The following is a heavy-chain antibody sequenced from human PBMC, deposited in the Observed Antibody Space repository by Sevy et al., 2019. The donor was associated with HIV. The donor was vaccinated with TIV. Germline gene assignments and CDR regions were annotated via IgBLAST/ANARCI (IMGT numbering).Heavy chain of an antibody. CDR1: GFTFSSYG. CDR3: AKETIRGPYNWFDP. V-gene: IGHV3-23*01. J-gene: IGHJ5*02. D-gene: IGHD3-10*01. CDR2: ISGSGGST. Sequence: GGSLRLSCVASGFTFSSYGMSWVRQAPGEGLECVSDISGSGGSTYDADSVRGRFTISRDNSKNTLYLQMNSLRADDTAVYYCAKETIRGPYNWFDPWGQGTLVTVSS.